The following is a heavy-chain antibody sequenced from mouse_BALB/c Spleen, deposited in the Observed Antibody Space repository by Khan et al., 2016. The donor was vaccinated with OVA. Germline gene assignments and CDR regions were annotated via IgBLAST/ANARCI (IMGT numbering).Heavy chain of an antibody. CDR1: GYSITSGYG. Sequence: VQLKESGPGLVKPSQSLSLTCTVTGYSITSGYGWNWIRQFPGNKLEWMGYISYSGSTNYNPSLKSRISITRDTSKNQFFLQLNSVTTGDTATYYCARTARIKYWGKGTTLTVSS. V-gene: IGHV3-2*02. D-gene: IGHD1-2*01. CDR3: ARTARIKY. J-gene: IGHJ2*01. CDR2: ISYSGST.